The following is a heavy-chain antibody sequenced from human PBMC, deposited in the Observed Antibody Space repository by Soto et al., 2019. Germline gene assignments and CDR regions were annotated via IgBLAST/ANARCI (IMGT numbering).Heavy chain of an antibody. CDR1: DDSGRSYY. CDR2: IYYKGGT. V-gene: IGHV4-59*02. D-gene: IGHD5-12*01. Sequence: SETLSLSCTVSDDSGRSYYWGCVRPPPEKELEWIGYIYYKGGTNYNPPPKSRVTISLDASKNRFPLRLSSLTAADTGVYYCVKDPPRKGAYAIWGQGTLVTVS. J-gene: IGHJ4*02. CDR3: VKDPPRKGAYAI.